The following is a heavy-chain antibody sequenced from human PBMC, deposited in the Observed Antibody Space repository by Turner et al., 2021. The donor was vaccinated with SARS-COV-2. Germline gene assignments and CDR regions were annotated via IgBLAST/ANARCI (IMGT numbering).Heavy chain of an antibody. J-gene: IGHJ4*02. CDR1: GFTFSSYA. V-gene: IGHV3-23*01. Sequence: EVQLLESGGGLVQPGGSLRLSCAASGFTFSSYAMSWVRQAPGKGSEWVSGISDSGGSTYYADSVKGRFTISRDNSKNTLYLQMNSLRAEDTAVYYCAKVASNPGDYFDYWGQGTLVTVSS. D-gene: IGHD4-17*01. CDR2: ISDSGGST. CDR3: AKVASNPGDYFDY.